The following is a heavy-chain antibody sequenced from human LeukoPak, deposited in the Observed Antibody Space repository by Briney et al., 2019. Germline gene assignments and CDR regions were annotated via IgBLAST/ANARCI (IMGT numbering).Heavy chain of an antibody. Sequence: PSETLSLTCTVSGGSMNSHYWSWIRQPPGKGLEWIGYMLDTVTTKDNPSLKSRFTLSADTSKNQFSLRLTFVTAADTAVYYCATIKRGNIYGYFDFWGQGILVTVSS. J-gene: IGHJ4*02. CDR3: ATIKRGNIYGYFDF. CDR2: MLDTVTT. D-gene: IGHD5-18*01. V-gene: IGHV4-59*11. CDR1: GGSMNSHY.